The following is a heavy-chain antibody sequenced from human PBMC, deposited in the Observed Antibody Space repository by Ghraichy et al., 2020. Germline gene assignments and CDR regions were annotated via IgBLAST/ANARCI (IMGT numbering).Heavy chain of an antibody. D-gene: IGHD5/OR15-5a*01. CDR2: TTYTGHT. CDR1: GDSVTNYY. J-gene: IGHJ2*01. CDR3: ARLFRPDSDTGRLPYCRSSEF. Sequence: SETLSLACTVSGDSVTNYYWSWIRQPPGRGLEYIAYTTYTGHTDYNPALNSRATISLDTSKNQFSLRLNSVTAADTAVYYCARLFRPDSDTGRLPYCRSSEFWVRGAPVTLTS. V-gene: IGHV4-59*02.